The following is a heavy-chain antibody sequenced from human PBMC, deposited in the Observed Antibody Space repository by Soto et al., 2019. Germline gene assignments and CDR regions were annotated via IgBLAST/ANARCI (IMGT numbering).Heavy chain of an antibody. CDR1: GGSISSSSYY. CDR3: ARRGSSSFFDY. CDR2: IFYSGST. Sequence: SETLSLTCTVSGGSISSSSYYWGWIRQPPGKGLEWIGNIFYSGSTYYNPSLKRRVTISVDTSKNQFSLKLSSVTAADTAVYYCARRGSSSFFDYWGQGTLVTVS. D-gene: IGHD6-19*01. V-gene: IGHV4-39*01. J-gene: IGHJ4*02.